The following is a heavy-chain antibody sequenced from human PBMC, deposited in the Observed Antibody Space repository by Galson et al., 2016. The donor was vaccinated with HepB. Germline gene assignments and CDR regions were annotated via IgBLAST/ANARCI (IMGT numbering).Heavy chain of an antibody. CDR2: INHDGSLK. CDR1: GFTFSESW. V-gene: IGHV3-7*01. CDR3: ARGRGQYDFWSGYVPEKDWFDP. Sequence: SLRLSCAASGFTFSESWMTWIRQAPGKGLEFVTNINHDGSLKNYVDSVKGRFTISRDNAKSSLYLQMSSLRAEDTAVYYCARGRGQYDFWSGYVPEKDWFDPWGQGTLVTVSS. J-gene: IGHJ5*02. D-gene: IGHD3/OR15-3a*01.